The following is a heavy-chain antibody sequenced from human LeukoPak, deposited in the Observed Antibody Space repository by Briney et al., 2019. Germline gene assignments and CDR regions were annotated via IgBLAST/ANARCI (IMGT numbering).Heavy chain of an antibody. CDR3: AREIKSFGYYDSSGYYRGSAFDI. Sequence: PGGSLRLSCAASGFTFSSYEMNWVRQAPGKGLEWVSYISSSGSTIYYADSVTGRFTISRDNAKNSLYLQMNSLRAEDTAVYYCAREIKSFGYYDSSGYYRGSAFDIWGRGTMVTVSS. CDR2: ISSSGSTI. D-gene: IGHD3-22*01. J-gene: IGHJ3*02. V-gene: IGHV3-48*03. CDR1: GFTFSSYE.